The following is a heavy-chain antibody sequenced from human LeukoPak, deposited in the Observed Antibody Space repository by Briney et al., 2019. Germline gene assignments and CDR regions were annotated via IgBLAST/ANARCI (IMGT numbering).Heavy chain of an antibody. V-gene: IGHV3-30*02. Sequence: PGGSLRLSCAASGFTFSSYGMHWVRQAPGKGLEWVAFIRYDGSNKYYADSVKGRFTISRDNSKNTLYLQMNSLRAEDTAVYYCARVSYYGSGGPFDYWGQGTLVTVSS. CDR1: GFTFSSYG. CDR3: ARVSYYGSGGPFDY. CDR2: IRYDGSNK. J-gene: IGHJ4*02. D-gene: IGHD3-10*01.